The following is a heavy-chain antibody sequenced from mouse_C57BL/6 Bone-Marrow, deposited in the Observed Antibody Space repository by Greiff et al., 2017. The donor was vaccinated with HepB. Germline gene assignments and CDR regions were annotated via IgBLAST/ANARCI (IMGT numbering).Heavy chain of an antibody. CDR3: ARLTGTDY. CDR1: GFTFSDYG. D-gene: IGHD4-1*01. V-gene: IGHV5-17*01. Sequence: EVKLVESGGGLVKPGGSLKLSCAASGFTFSDYGMHWVRQAPEKGLEWVAYISSGSSTIYYADTVKGRFTISRDNAKNTQFLQMTSLRSEDTAMYYCARLTGTDYWGQGTTLTVSS. J-gene: IGHJ2*01. CDR2: ISSGSSTI.